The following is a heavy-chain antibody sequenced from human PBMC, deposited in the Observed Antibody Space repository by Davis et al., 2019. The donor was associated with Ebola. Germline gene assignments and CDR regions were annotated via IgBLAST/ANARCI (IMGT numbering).Heavy chain of an antibody. Sequence: PSETLSLTCTVSGGSISSSSYYWGWIRQPPGKGLEWIGSIYYSGSTYYNPSLKSRVTISVDTSKNQFSLKLSSVTAADTAVYYCARVVGSGWYGYYYYYMDVWGKGTTVTVSS. CDR2: IYYSGST. CDR3: ARVVGSGWYGYYYYYMDV. D-gene: IGHD6-19*01. J-gene: IGHJ6*03. CDR1: GGSISSSSYY. V-gene: IGHV4-39*07.